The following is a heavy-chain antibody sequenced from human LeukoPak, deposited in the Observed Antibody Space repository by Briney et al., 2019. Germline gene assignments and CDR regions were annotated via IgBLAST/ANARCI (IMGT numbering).Heavy chain of an antibody. J-gene: IGHJ4*02. CDR2: IIPILGIA. D-gene: IGHD6-19*01. CDR1: GGTFSSYA. Sequence: SVKVSCKASGGTFSSYAISWVRPAPGQELEWMGRIIPILGIANYAQKFQGRVTITADKSTSTAYMELSSLRSEDTAVYYCAGDIAVAGTVGYWGQGTLVTVSS. CDR3: AGDIAVAGTVGY. V-gene: IGHV1-69*04.